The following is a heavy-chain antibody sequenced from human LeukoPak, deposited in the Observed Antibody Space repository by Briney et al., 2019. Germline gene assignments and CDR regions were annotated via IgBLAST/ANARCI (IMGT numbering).Heavy chain of an antibody. CDR2: MNPNSGNT. J-gene: IGHJ6*03. CDR3: ATWGIVVVPAAIYYYYYMDV. CDR1: GYTFTSYD. V-gene: IGHV1-8*01. D-gene: IGHD2-2*01. Sequence: ASVKVSCKASGYTFTSYDINWVRQATGQGLEWMGWMNPNSGNTGYAQKFQGRVTMTRNTSISTAYMELSSLRSEDTAVYYCATWGIVVVPAAIYYYYYMDVWGKGTTVTASS.